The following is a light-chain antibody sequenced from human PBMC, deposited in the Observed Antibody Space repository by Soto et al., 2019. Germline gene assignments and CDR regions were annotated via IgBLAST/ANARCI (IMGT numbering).Light chain of an antibody. Sequence: EIVMTQSPATLSVSPGERATLSCMASQSVSGNLAWYQQKPGQAPRLLIYGASTRATGIPASFSGRGSGTEFTLTISSLQSEDFAVYYCQQYNNWPPITLGQGTKLEIK. J-gene: IGKJ2*01. V-gene: IGKV3-15*01. CDR1: QSVSGN. CDR2: GAS. CDR3: QQYNNWPPIT.